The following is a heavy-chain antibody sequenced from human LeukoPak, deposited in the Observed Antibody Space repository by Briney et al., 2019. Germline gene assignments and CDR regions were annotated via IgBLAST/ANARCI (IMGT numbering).Heavy chain of an antibody. CDR3: TRDDSNGTDY. J-gene: IGHJ4*02. Sequence: GGSLRLSCAASGFTFNYYWMLWVPQVPGKGPASVSRISSDGSSTTYSDSVKGRFTISRDNAKDTLYLQMNNLRAEDTAIYYCTRDDSNGTDYWGPGTLVTVSS. V-gene: IGHV3-74*01. CDR1: GFTFNYYW. CDR2: ISSDGSST. D-gene: IGHD6-19*01.